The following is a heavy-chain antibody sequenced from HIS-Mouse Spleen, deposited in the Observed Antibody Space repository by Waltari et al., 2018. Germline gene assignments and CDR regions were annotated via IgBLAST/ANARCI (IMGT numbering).Heavy chain of an antibody. CDR1: GGSLSSSSYY. J-gene: IGHJ2*01. Sequence: QLQLQESGPGLVKPSETLSLTCTVSGGSLSSSSYYLGWIRQPPGKGLGWIGSISYSGRNYYNPSLKSRVTMSVDKSKNQFSLKLSSGTAADTAVYYCAREIPYSSSWYDWYFDLWGRGTLVTVSS. V-gene: IGHV4-39*07. CDR2: ISYSGRN. D-gene: IGHD6-13*01. CDR3: AREIPYSSSWYDWYFDL.